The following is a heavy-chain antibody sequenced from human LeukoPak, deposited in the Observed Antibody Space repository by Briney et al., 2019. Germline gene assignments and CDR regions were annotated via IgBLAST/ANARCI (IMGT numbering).Heavy chain of an antibody. V-gene: IGHV4-59*04. J-gene: IGHJ4*02. Sequence: SETLSLTCTVSGDSISSHYWSWIRQPPGKGLEWIGNIYYSGSTYYNPSLKSRVTISVDTSKSQFSLKLSSVTAADTAVYYCARRGYSYGNHDYWGLGTLVTVSS. CDR2: IYYSGST. CDR1: GDSISSHY. CDR3: ARRGYSYGNHDY. D-gene: IGHD5-18*01.